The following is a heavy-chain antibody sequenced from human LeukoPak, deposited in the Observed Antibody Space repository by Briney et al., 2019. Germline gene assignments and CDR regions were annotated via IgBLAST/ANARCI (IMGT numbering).Heavy chain of an antibody. Sequence: SETLSLTCAVSGSSINNAHYWAWIRQPPGKGLEWIGNISQSAIASYNPSLKSRVTISLDTSNNHFSLDLRSVTAADTAVYFCARASVEHSIVAGDYFDYWGQGTLVTVSS. CDR2: ISQSAIA. V-gene: IGHV4-38-2*01. CDR1: GSSINNAHY. J-gene: IGHJ4*02. CDR3: ARASVEHSIVAGDYFDY. D-gene: IGHD1/OR15-1a*01.